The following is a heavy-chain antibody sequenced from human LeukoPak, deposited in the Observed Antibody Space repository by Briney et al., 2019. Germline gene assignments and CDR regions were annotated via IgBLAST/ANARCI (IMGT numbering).Heavy chain of an antibody. J-gene: IGHJ4*02. D-gene: IGHD4-17*01. CDR2: IYYSGTP. CDR3: ARDRYGDFEDY. CDR1: GGSISSGDYY. V-gene: IGHV4-30-4*08. Sequence: SETLSLTRTVSGGSISSGDYYWSWIRQPPGKGLERIGYIYYSGTPYYNPSLNSRVTISLDTSKTQFSLRLNSVTAADTAMYYCARDRYGDFEDYWGQRTLVTVSS.